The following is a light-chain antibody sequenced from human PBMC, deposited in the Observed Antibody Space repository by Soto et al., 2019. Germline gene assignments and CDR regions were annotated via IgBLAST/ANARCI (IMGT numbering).Light chain of an antibody. CDR2: DVT. CDR1: SSDVGRYNY. CDR3: SSYAGSFNWV. V-gene: IGLV2-8*01. Sequence: QSALTQPPSASGSPGQSVTISCTGTSSDVGRYNYVSWYQQHPGKAPKLMISDVTKRPSGVPDRFSASKSGNTASLTVSGLQAEDEADYCCSSYAGSFNWVFGGGTKLTVL. J-gene: IGLJ3*02.